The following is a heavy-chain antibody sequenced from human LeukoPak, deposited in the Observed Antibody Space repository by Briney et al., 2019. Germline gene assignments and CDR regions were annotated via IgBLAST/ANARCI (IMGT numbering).Heavy chain of an antibody. CDR1: GGSISSSSYY. CDR2: IYYSGGT. CDR3: ARHFFPSDSGSFRTPFDY. J-gene: IGHJ4*02. D-gene: IGHD3-10*01. Sequence: SETLSLTCTVSGGSISSSSYYWGWIRQPPGKGLEWIGSIYYSGGTYYNPSLKSRVTISVDTSKNQFSLKLSSVTAADTAVYYCARHFFPSDSGSFRTPFDYWGQGALVTVSS. V-gene: IGHV4-39*01.